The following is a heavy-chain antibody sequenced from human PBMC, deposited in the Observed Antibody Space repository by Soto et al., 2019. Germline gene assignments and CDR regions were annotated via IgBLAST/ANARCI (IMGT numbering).Heavy chain of an antibody. J-gene: IGHJ5*02. CDR1: GCTFSSYS. CDR3: AKRGIAVAGTGGNRFDP. Sequence: SLRLSCAASGCTFSSYSMSWVRQAPGKGLEWVSAISGSVGSTYYADSVKGRFTISRDNSKNTLYLQMNSLRAEDTAVYYCAKRGIAVAGTGGNRFDPWGQGTLVTVSS. D-gene: IGHD6-19*01. V-gene: IGHV3-23*01. CDR2: ISGSVGST.